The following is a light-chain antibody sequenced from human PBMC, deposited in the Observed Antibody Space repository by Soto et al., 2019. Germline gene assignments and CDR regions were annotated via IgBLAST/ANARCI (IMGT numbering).Light chain of an antibody. CDR2: EGS. CDR3: CSYAGSRTLYHV. J-gene: IGLJ1*01. CDR1: SSDVGSYNL. Sequence: QSVLTQPASVSGSPGQSITISCTGTSSDVGSYNLVSWYQQHPGKAPKLMIYEGSKRPSGVSNRFSGSKSGNTASLTISGPQAEDEADYYCCSYAGSRTLYHVFGTGTKVIVL. V-gene: IGLV2-23*01.